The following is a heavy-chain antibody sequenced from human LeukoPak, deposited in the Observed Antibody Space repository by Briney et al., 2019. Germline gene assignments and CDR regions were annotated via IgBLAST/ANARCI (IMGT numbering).Heavy chain of an antibody. CDR2: IHNTGST. CDR1: GGSISSVAYY. V-gene: IGHV4-39*01. Sequence: SETLSLTCTVSGGSISSVAYYWGWIRQPPGKGLEWIATIHNTGSTYYNPSLKSRITISIDASRNQISLELNSVTAADTAIYYCAKSHLGVPHDYWGQGTLVAVSS. CDR3: AKSHLGVPHDY. J-gene: IGHJ4*02. D-gene: IGHD3-3*01.